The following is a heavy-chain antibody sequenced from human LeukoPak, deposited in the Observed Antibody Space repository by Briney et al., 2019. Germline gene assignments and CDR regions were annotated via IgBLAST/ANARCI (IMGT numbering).Heavy chain of an antibody. CDR3: AGVVVAAKGLYYFDY. Sequence: SETLSLTCTVSGGSISSGDYYWSWIRQPPGKGLEWIGYIYYSGSTYYNPSLKSRVTISVDTSKNQFSLKLSSVTAADTAVYYCAGVVVAAKGLYYFDYWGQGTLVTVSS. CDR2: IYYSGST. CDR1: GGSISSGDYY. J-gene: IGHJ4*02. V-gene: IGHV4-30-4*01. D-gene: IGHD2-15*01.